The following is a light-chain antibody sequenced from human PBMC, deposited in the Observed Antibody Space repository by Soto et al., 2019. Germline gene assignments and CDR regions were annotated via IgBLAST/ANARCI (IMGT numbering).Light chain of an antibody. J-gene: IGLJ3*02. V-gene: IGLV2-23*01. CDR2: EGS. CDR1: SGDIGSYNR. CDR3: CSYAGSSTYWV. Sequence: QSALTQPASVSGSPGQSITISCTGTSGDIGSYNRVSWYQQHPGKAPKLMIYEGSKRPSGVSNRFSGSKSGNTASLAISGLQAEDEADYYCCSYAGSSTYWVFGGGTKLTVL.